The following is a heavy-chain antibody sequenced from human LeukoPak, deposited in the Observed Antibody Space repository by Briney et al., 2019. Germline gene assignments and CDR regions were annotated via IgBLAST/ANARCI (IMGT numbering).Heavy chain of an antibody. V-gene: IGHV3-30*18. CDR1: GFTFSSYD. Sequence: GRSLRLSCAASGFTFSSYDMHWVRQALGKGLEWVTVISSDGSNTNYADSVKGRLTISRDNSKNTLNLQMNSLRPEDTAVYYCAKGRVEHCSGGNCYRNFDYWGQGTLVTVSS. CDR3: AKGRVEHCSGGNCYRNFDY. J-gene: IGHJ4*02. D-gene: IGHD2-15*01. CDR2: ISSDGSNT.